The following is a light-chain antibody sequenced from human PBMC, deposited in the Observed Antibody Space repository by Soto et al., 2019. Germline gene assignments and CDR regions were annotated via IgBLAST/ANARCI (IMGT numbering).Light chain of an antibody. CDR2: GAS. J-gene: IGKJ1*01. V-gene: IGKV3-15*01. Sequence: EIVMTQSPATLSVSPGERATLCCRASQSVSSNLAWYQQKPGQAPRLLIYGASTRATGIPARFSGSRSGTEFTLTISSLQSEDFAVYYCQQYNNWPPGTFGQGTKVEIK. CDR3: QQYNNWPPGT. CDR1: QSVSSN.